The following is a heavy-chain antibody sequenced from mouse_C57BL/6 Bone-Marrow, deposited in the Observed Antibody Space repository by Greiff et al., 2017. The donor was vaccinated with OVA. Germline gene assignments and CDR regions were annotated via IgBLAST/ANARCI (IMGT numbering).Heavy chain of an antibody. Sequence: VQLQESGAELVKPGASVKISCKASGYAFSSYWMNWVKQRPGKGLEWIGQIYPGDGDTNYNGKFKGKATLTADKSSSTAYMQLSSLTSEDSAVYFCARHGYYVKFFAYWGQGTLVTVSA. CDR3: ARHGYYVKFFAY. CDR2: IYPGDGDT. J-gene: IGHJ3*01. CDR1: GYAFSSYW. D-gene: IGHD2-3*01. V-gene: IGHV1-80*01.